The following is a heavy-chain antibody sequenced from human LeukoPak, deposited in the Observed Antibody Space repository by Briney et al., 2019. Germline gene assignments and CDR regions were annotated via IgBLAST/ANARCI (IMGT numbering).Heavy chain of an antibody. J-gene: IGHJ4*02. CDR1: GGSISSSSYS. CDR2: IYYSGST. Sequence: SETLSLTCTVSGGSISSSSYSWGWIRQPPGKGLEWIGSIYYSGSTYYNPSLKSRVTISVDTSKNQFSLKLSSVTAADTAVYYYARKVAAHYFDYWGQGTLVTVSS. D-gene: IGHD2-15*01. V-gene: IGHV4-39*01. CDR3: ARKVAAHYFDY.